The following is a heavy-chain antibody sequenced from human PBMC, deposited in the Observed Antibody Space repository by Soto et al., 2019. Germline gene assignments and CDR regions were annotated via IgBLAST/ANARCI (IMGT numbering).Heavy chain of an antibody. CDR2: ISPSGGST. V-gene: IGHV3-23*01. CDR1: GFTFRDYS. Sequence: GGSLRLSCAASGFTFRDYSMSWVRQAPGKGLEWVSTISPSGGSTYYADSVQGRFTMSRDNSQNTLALQMNSLRAEDTAIYYCTIDPNPGYCRSGSCWHYWGQGILVTVSS. J-gene: IGHJ4*02. D-gene: IGHD2-15*01. CDR3: TIDPNPGYCRSGSCWHY.